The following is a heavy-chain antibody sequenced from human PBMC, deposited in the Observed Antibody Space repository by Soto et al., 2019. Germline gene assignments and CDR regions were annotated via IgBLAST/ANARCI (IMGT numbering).Heavy chain of an antibody. J-gene: IGHJ5*02. CDR2: INDDGSST. Sequence: GGSLRLSCAASGFTFSRHWMHWVRQTPGKGPVWVSRINDDGSSTKYADSVKGRFTIARDNAKNTVFLQMSSLRAEDTAVYYCAREVIAAAGTIRWFDPWGQGTLVTVSS. CDR3: AREVIAAAGTIRWFDP. D-gene: IGHD6-25*01. V-gene: IGHV3-74*03. CDR1: GFTFSRHW.